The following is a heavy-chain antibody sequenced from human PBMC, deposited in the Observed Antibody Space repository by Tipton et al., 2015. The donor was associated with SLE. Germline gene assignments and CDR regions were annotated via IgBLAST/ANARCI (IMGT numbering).Heavy chain of an antibody. Sequence: TLSLTCTVSGGSISSSSYYWGWIRQPPGKGLEWIGYIYYSGSTNYNPSLKSRVNISVDTSKNQFSLKLSSVTAADTAVYYCARATEKLAARKAFDIWGQGTMVTVSS. J-gene: IGHJ3*02. V-gene: IGHV4-61*05. CDR2: IYYSGST. CDR1: GGSISSSSYY. CDR3: ARATEKLAARKAFDI. D-gene: IGHD6-6*01.